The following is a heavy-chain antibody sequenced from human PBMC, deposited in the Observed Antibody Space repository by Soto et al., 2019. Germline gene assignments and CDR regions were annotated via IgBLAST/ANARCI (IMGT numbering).Heavy chain of an antibody. V-gene: IGHV1-18*01. CDR3: AKDRSHDY. CDR1: GYTFSNYG. CDR2: IDAYSGNT. J-gene: IGHJ4*02. Sequence: ASVKVSCKASGYTFSNYGISWVRQAPGQGLEWMGWIDAYSGNTNYGQSLQGRVAMTTDTSTRTAYMELRSLRFDDTAVYYCAKDRSHDYWGQGNLVTVSS.